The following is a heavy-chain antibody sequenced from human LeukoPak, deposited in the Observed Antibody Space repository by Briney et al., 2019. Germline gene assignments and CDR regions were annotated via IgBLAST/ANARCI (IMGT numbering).Heavy chain of an antibody. CDR2: IWYDGSNK. CDR3: ARESVLLWFGEVERGYYFDY. V-gene: IGHV3-33*01. Sequence: GGSLRLSCAASGFTFSGYGMHWVRQAPGKGLEWVAVIWYDGSNKYYADSVKGRFTISRDNSKNTLYLQMNSLRAEDTAVYYCARESVLLWFGEVERGYYFDYWGQGTLVTVSS. CDR1: GFTFSGYG. J-gene: IGHJ4*02. D-gene: IGHD3-10*01.